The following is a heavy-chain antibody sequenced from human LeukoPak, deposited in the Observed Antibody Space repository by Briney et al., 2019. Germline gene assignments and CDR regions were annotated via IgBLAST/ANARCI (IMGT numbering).Heavy chain of an antibody. CDR2: IKEDGSEK. CDR1: GFTFSNYW. CDR3: AKEDYSSSWYALDY. V-gene: IGHV3-7*05. Sequence: GGSLRLSCAGSGFTFSNYWMSWVRQAPGKGLEWVAHIKEDGSEKLYVDSVRGRFTISRDNARNSLYLQMNSLRTEDTALYYCAKEDYSSSWYALDYWGQGTLVTVSS. D-gene: IGHD6-13*01. J-gene: IGHJ4*02.